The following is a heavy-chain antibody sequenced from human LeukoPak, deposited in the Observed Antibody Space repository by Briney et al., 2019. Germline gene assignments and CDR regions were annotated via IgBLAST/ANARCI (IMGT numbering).Heavy chain of an antibody. J-gene: IGHJ4*02. CDR1: GFTFDDYA. Sequence: PGGSLRLSCAASGFTFDDYAMHWVRQAPGKGLEWISLISGDGGSTYYADSVKGRFTISRDNSKNSLYLQMNSLRTEDTALYYCARDPTIVRGVIIGSFDYWGQGTLVTVSS. D-gene: IGHD3-10*01. CDR3: ARDPTIVRGVIIGSFDY. CDR2: ISGDGGST. V-gene: IGHV3-43*02.